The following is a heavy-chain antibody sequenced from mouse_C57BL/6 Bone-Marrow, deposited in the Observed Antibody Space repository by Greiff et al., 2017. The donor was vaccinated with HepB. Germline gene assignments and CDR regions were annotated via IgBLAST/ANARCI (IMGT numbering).Heavy chain of an antibody. CDR1: GFTFSSYA. Sequence: EVMLVESGGGLVKPGGSLKLSCAASGFTFSSYAMSWVRQPPEKRLEWVATISDGGSYTYYPDNVKGRFTISRDNAKNNLYLQLSHLKSEDTAMYYCAREWGPLWLRRGAWFAYWGQGTLVTVSA. J-gene: IGHJ3*01. V-gene: IGHV5-4*01. CDR3: AREWGPLWLRRGAWFAY. CDR2: ISDGGSYT. D-gene: IGHD2-2*01.